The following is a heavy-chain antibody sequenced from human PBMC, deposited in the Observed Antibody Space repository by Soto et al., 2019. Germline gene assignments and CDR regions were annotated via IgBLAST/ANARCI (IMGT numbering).Heavy chain of an antibody. J-gene: IGHJ6*04. CDR2: IYYSGST. CDR1: GGSISSYY. D-gene: IGHD3-10*01. V-gene: IGHV4-59*01. CDR3: ARSPTRFTMVRGVITTGLDV. Sequence: SETLSLTCTVSGGSISSYYWSWIRQPPGKGLEWIGYIYYSGSTNYNPSLKSRVTISVDTSKNQFSLKLSSVTAADTAVYYCARSPTRFTMVRGVITTGLDVWGKGTTVTVSS.